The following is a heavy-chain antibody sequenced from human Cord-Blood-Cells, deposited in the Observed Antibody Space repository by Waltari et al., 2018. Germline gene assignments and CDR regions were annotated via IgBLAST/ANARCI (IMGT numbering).Heavy chain of an antibody. V-gene: IGHV1-69*01. J-gene: IGHJ4*02. CDR3: ARQTGYRGSYPDY. Sequence: QVQLVQPGAEVRQPGSSVKVSCTASGGTFSSYAISRVRTAPGKGLEWMGGIIPIFGTANYAQKFQGRVTITADESTSTAYMELSSLRSEDTAVYYCARQTGYRGSYPDYWGQGTLVTVSS. CDR2: IIPIFGTA. CDR1: GGTFSSYA. D-gene: IGHD1-26*01.